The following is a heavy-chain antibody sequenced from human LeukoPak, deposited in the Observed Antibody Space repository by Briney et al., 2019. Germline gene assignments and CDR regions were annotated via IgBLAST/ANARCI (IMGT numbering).Heavy chain of an antibody. J-gene: IGHJ6*02. V-gene: IGHV3-23*01. CDR3: AKDGSSAAANYYYYGMDV. CDR1: GFTFDDYA. Sequence: GGSLRLSCAASGFTFDDYAMHWVRQAPGKGLEWVSAISGSGGSTYYADSVKGRFTISRDNSKNTLYLQMNSLRAEDTAVYHCAKDGSSAAANYYYYGMDVWGQGTTVTVSS. D-gene: IGHD6-13*01. CDR2: ISGSGGST.